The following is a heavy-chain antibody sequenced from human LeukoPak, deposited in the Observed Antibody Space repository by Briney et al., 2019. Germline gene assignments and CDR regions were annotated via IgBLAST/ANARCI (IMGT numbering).Heavy chain of an antibody. J-gene: IGHJ4*02. CDR1: GDVVYSNNAV. CDR3: VRESYGLGGFWDYYFDY. D-gene: IGHD3-10*01. V-gene: IGHV6-1*01. Sequence: SQTLSLTCAVSGDVVYSNNAVWAWIRQSPSTGLEWLGRTYYRSHWHSDYAVSVRSRININSDTSKNQFSLQLSSVTPEDTAVYYCVRESYGLGGFWDYYFDYWGQGTLVTVSS. CDR2: TYYRSHWHS.